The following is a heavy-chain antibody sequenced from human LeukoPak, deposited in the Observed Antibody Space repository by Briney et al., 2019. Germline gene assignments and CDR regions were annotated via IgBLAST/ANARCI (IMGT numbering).Heavy chain of an antibody. V-gene: IGHV4-38-2*02. CDR1: GYSISSGYY. CDR3: ARSEYNWNDHADYYFDY. D-gene: IGHD1-20*01. CDR2: IYHSGST. J-gene: IGHJ4*02. Sequence: SETLSLTCTVSGYSISSGYYWDWIRQPQGKGLEWIRSIYHSGSTYYNPSLKSRVTISVDTSKNQFSLKLSSVTAADTAVYYCARSEYNWNDHADYYFDYWGQGTLVTVSS.